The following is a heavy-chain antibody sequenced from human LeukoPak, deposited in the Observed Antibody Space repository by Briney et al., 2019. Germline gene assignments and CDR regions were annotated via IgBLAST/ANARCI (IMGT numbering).Heavy chain of an antibody. J-gene: IGHJ6*02. CDR2: MNPNSGNT. CDR3: ARDGTTVVTSSGYYSMDV. V-gene: IGHV1-8*01. Sequence: ASVKVSCKASGYTFTSYDINWVRQATGQGLEWMGWMNPNSGNTGYAQKFQGRVTMTRDTSTSTVYMDLSSLRSEDTAVYFCARDGTTVVTSSGYYSMDVWGQGTTVTVSS. CDR1: GYTFTSYD. D-gene: IGHD4-23*01.